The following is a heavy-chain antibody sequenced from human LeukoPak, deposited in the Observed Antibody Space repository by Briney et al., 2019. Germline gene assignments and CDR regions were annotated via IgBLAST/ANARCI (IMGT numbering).Heavy chain of an antibody. V-gene: IGHV4-59*01. D-gene: IGHD4-23*01. CDR1: RASISSYY. Sequence: KSSETLSLTCTVSRASISSYYWSWIRQPPGKGLEWIGYIFYTGSTNYNPSLKSRVTISVLTSKNRFSLRLSSVTAADTAVYYCATLTGGDDAFDIWGQGTMVTVSS. CDR3: ATLTGGDDAFDI. CDR2: IFYTGST. J-gene: IGHJ3*02.